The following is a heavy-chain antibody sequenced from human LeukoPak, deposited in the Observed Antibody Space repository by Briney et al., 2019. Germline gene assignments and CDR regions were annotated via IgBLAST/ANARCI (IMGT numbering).Heavy chain of an antibody. CDR1: GFTFSSYG. CDR3: ARDPRLGSGYYPDY. CDR2: IWYDGSNK. D-gene: IGHD3-22*01. J-gene: IGHJ4*02. V-gene: IGHV3-33*01. Sequence: GGSLRLSCAASGFTFSSYGMHWVRQAPGKGLEWAAVIWYDGSNKYYADSVKGRFTISRDNSKNTLYLQMNSLRAEDTAVYYCARDPRLGSGYYPDYWGQGTLVTVSS.